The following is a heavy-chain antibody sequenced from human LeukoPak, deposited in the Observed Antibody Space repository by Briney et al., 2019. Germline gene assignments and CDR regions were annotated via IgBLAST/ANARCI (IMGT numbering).Heavy chain of an antibody. V-gene: IGHV4-31*03. D-gene: IGHD3-22*01. CDR1: GGSISSGGYY. J-gene: IGHJ4*02. CDR3: ATYDRVLGFDY. Sequence: SETLSLTCTASGGSISSGGYYWSWICQHPGTGLEWIGYIYYSGSTYYNPSLKSRVTISVDTSKNQFSLKLSSVTAADTAVYYCATYDRVLGFDYWGQGTLVTVSS. CDR2: IYYSGST.